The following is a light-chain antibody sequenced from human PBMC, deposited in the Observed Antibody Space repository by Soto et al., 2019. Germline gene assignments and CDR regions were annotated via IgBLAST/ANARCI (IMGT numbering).Light chain of an antibody. CDR3: TSYVGSDIWV. CDR2: EVS. CDR1: SSDIGAYNY. Sequence: QSVLTQPPSASGSPGQSVTISCTGTSSDIGAYNYVSWDQQYPGKAPKLMIYEVSKRPSWVPDRFSGSKSGNTSALTVSGLQAEDEADYYCTSYVGSDIWVFGGGTQVTVL. V-gene: IGLV2-8*01. J-gene: IGLJ3*02.